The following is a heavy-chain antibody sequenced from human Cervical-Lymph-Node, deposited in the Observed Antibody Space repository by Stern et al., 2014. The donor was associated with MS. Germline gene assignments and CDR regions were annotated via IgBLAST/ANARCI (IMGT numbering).Heavy chain of an antibody. CDR3: ARSAIEIAAPGHFDY. CDR2: IHPHSGGT. J-gene: IGHJ4*02. Sequence: QVQLVQSGAEVKKPGASVKVSCKASGYTFTGYFMHWVRQAPGQGLEWMGRIHPHSGGTAYAQKFQGRVTMTRDTSISTAYMELSRLRSDDKAVYYCARSAIEIAAPGHFDYWGQGTLVTVSS. V-gene: IGHV1-2*06. D-gene: IGHD6-13*01. CDR1: GYTFTGYF.